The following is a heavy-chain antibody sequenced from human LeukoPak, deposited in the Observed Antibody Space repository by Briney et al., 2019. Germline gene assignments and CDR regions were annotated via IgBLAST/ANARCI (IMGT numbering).Heavy chain of an antibody. CDR2: IHPSTGNP. CDR1: GYSFTNYA. CDR3: ARAFQSLGGLSLPDY. Sequence: ASVKVSCKAFGYSFTNYAMNWVRQAPGQRLEWMGWIHPSTGNPTYAQGFTGRFVFSLDTSVSTTYLQISSLKAEDTAVYFCARAFQSLGGLSLPDYWGQGTLLTVSS. D-gene: IGHD3-16*02. J-gene: IGHJ4*02. V-gene: IGHV7-4-1*02.